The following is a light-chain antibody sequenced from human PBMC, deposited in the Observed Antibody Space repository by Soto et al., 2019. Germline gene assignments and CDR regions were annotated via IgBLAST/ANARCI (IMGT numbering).Light chain of an antibody. CDR1: SSDVGGYKY. CDR2: EVS. J-gene: IGLJ1*01. Sequence: QSALTEPACVSVPPGQSITISCTGTSSDVGGYKYVSWYQQHPGKAPKLMIYEVSNRPSGVSNRFSGSKSGNTASLTISGLQAEDEADYYCSSYTSSSTPYVFGTGTKVTVL. V-gene: IGLV2-14*01. CDR3: SSYTSSSTPYV.